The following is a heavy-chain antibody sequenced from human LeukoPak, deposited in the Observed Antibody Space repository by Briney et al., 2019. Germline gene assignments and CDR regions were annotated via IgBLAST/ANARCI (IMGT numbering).Heavy chain of an antibody. D-gene: IGHD1-26*01. J-gene: IGHJ3*01. CDR2: IYYSGST. CDR1: GGSIRSYY. CDR3: ARSGSYGSVGGF. V-gene: IGHV4-59*01. Sequence: SETLSLTCTVSGGSIRSYYWSWIRQLPGKGLEWIGYIYYSGSTNYNPSLKSRVTISLDTSKNQFSLKLSSVTAADTAVYYCARSGSYGSVGGFWGQGTMVTVSS.